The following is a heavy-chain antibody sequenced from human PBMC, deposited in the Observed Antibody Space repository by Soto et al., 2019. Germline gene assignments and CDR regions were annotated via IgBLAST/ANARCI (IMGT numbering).Heavy chain of an antibody. J-gene: IGHJ4*02. D-gene: IGHD3-16*01. CDR1: GGSIMSYF. CDR2: IYSSGST. V-gene: IGHV4-4*08. CDR3: GYYDYIWGSYATQDY. Sequence: PSETLSLTCAVSGGSIMSYFWSWARQPPGKGLEWIGQIYSSGSTYYSPSLKSRVTISVDTSKNQFSLKLSSVTAADTAVYYCGYYDYIWGSYATQDYWGQGTLVTVSS.